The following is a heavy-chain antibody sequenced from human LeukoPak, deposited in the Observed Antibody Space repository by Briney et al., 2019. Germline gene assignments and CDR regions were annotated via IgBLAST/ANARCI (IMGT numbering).Heavy chain of an antibody. Sequence: PSETLSLTCAVYGGSFSGYYWSWIRQPPGKGLEWIGEINHSGSTNYNPSLKSRVTISADTSKNQFSLKLSSVTAADTAVYYCARSNGSSWHYYFDYWGQGTLVTVSS. CDR3: ARSNGSSWHYYFDY. CDR1: GGSFSGYY. CDR2: INHSGST. V-gene: IGHV4-34*01. D-gene: IGHD6-13*01. J-gene: IGHJ4*02.